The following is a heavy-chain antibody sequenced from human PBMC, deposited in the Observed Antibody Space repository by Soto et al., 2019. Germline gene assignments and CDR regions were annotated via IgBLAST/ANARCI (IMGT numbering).Heavy chain of an antibody. CDR2: IKQDGSEK. D-gene: IGHD6-19*01. CDR1: GFTFSSYR. Sequence: GGSLRLSCAASGFTFSSYRMSWVRQAPGKGLEWVANIKQDGSEKYYVDSVKGRFTISRDNAKNSLYLQMNSLRAEDTAVYYCARTVCYSSGWYRPCNWFDPWGQGTLVTVSS. V-gene: IGHV3-7*03. J-gene: IGHJ5*02. CDR3: ARTVCYSSGWYRPCNWFDP.